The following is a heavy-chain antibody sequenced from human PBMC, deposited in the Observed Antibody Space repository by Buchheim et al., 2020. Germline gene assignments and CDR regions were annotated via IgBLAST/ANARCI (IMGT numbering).Heavy chain of an antibody. J-gene: IGHJ4*02. CDR1: GFTFSSYA. Sequence: EIQLVESGGDLVQPGGSLRLSCAASGFTFSSYAMNWVRQGPGKGLEWIAYISSSTTTIYYAASVEGRFTVSRDNDRNSLYLQMDSLRDEDTAVYYCARDRLGGGFWGQGTL. D-gene: IGHD6-25*01. V-gene: IGHV3-48*02. CDR2: ISSSTTTI. CDR3: ARDRLGGGF.